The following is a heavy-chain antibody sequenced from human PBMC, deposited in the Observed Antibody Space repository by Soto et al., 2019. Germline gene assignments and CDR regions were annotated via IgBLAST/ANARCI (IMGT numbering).Heavy chain of an antibody. CDR3: AKDSGGGRAAGTPLDY. CDR1: GFTFSSYA. Sequence: EVQLLESGGGLVQPGGSLRLSCAASGFTFSSYAMSWVRQAPGKGLEWVSAISGSGGSTYYADSVKGRFTISRDNSKNTLYLQMNSLRAEDTAVYYCAKDSGGGRAAGTPLDYWGQGTLVTVSS. D-gene: IGHD6-13*01. J-gene: IGHJ4*02. CDR2: ISGSGGST. V-gene: IGHV3-23*01.